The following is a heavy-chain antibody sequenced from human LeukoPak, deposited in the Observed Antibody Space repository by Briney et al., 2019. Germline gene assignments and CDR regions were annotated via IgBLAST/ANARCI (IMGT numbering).Heavy chain of an antibody. D-gene: IGHD1-14*01. CDR2: ISYDGSNK. CDR3: ARGPQDY. J-gene: IGHJ4*02. CDR1: GFTFSSYS. V-gene: IGHV3-30*03. Sequence: GGSLRLSCAASGFTFSSYSMNWVRQAPGKGLEWVAVISYDGSNKYYADSVKGRFTISRDNSKNTLYLQMNSLRAEDTAVYYCARGPQDYWGQGTLVTVSS.